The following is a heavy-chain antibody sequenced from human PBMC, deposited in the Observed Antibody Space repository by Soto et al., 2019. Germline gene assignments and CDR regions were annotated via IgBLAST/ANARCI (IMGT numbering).Heavy chain of an antibody. V-gene: IGHV1-18*04. CDR1: GYTFTSYG. Sequence: QVQLVQSGAEVKKPGASVKVSCKASGYTFTSYGISWVRQAPGQGLEWMGWISAYNGNTNYAQKLQGGVTMTTDTSTSTAYMELRSLRSDDTAVYYCARVTLVVPAAIPSYYYGMDVWGQGTTVTVSS. D-gene: IGHD2-2*02. CDR3: ARVTLVVPAAIPSYYYGMDV. J-gene: IGHJ6*02. CDR2: ISAYNGNT.